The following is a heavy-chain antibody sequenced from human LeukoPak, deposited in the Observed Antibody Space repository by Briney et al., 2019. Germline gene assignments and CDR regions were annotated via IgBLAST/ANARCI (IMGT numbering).Heavy chain of an antibody. CDR1: GGSISSGDYY. CDR3: AKDLLSGTPSRYFDY. Sequence: SETLSLTCTVSGGSISSGDYYWSWIRQPPGKGLEWIGYIYYSGSTYYNPSLKSRVTISVDTSKNQFSLKLSSVSAADTAVYYCAKDLLSGTPSRYFDYWGQGTLVTVSS. J-gene: IGHJ4*02. CDR2: IYYSGST. V-gene: IGHV4-30-4*08. D-gene: IGHD1-1*01.